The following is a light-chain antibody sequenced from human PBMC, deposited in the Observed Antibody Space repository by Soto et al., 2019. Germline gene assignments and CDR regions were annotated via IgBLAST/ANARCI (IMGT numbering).Light chain of an antibody. Sequence: EMVMTQSPATLSVSPGERATLSCRVSQSVRSSLAWYQQKPGQPPRLLIYRASTRATGVPARFSGSGSATEFTLTISSLQSEDVGDYCCQQGDYWWTFGQGTIVDIK. V-gene: IGKV3-15*01. J-gene: IGKJ1*01. CDR2: RAS. CDR1: QSVRSS. CDR3: QQGDYWWT.